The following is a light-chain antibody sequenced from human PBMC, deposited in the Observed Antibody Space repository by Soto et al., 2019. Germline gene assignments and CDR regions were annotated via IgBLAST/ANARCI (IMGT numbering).Light chain of an antibody. CDR3: QQYNSYSGYT. J-gene: IGKJ2*01. Sequence: AVQLTQSPSSLSASVGDRVTITCRASQGIRTDLGWYQQSPGKAPKVLIVGASTLQSGVPSRFSGSGSGTDFTLTISSLQPEDSATYYCQQYNSYSGYTFGQGTKLEIK. CDR1: QGIRTD. CDR2: GAS. V-gene: IGKV1-6*01.